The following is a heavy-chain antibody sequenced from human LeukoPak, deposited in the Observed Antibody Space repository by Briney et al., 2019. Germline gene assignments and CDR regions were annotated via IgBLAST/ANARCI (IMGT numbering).Heavy chain of an antibody. D-gene: IGHD2-15*01. V-gene: IGHV1-3*01. J-gene: IGHJ5*02. CDR1: GYTFSTYP. Sequence: ASVKVSCKASGYTFSTYPMDWVRQAPGQGLEWMGWINAGNGNTKYSQKFQGRVTITRDTSASTAYMELSSLRSEDTAVYYCARAPKDIVVVVAATLVFDPWGQGTLVTVSS. CDR2: INAGNGNT. CDR3: ARAPKDIVVVVAATLVFDP.